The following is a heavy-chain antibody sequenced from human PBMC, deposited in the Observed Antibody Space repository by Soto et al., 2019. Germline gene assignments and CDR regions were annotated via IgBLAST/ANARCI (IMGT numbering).Heavy chain of an antibody. CDR2: IYYSGST. D-gene: IGHD5-18*01. J-gene: IGHJ6*02. V-gene: IGHV4-31*03. CDR1: GGSISSGGYY. Sequence: SETLSLTCTVSGGSISSGGYYWSWIRQHPGKGLEWIGYIYYSGSTYYNPSLKSRVTISVDTSKNQFSLKLSSVTAADTAVYYCARDTPYVDTAMVKGPYCYYGMDVWGQGTTVTVSS. CDR3: ARDTPYVDTAMVKGPYCYYGMDV.